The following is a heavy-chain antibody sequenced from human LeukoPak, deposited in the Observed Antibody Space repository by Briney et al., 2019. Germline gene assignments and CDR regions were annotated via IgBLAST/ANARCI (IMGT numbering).Heavy chain of an antibody. CDR2: IIPILGIA. D-gene: IGHD3-3*01. CDR1: GGTFSSYA. J-gene: IGHJ4*02. V-gene: IGHV1-69*04. CDR3: AREACVILEWLDGFDY. Sequence: ASVKVSCTASGGTFSSYAISWVRQAPGQGLEWMGRIIPILGIANYAQKFQGRVTITADKSTSKAYMELSSLRSEDTAVYYCAREACVILEWLDGFDYWGQGTLVTVSS.